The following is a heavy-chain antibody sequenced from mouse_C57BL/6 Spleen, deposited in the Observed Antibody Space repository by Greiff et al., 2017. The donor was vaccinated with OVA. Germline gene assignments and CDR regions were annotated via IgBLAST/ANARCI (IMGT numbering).Heavy chain of an antibody. CDR2: IDPETGGT. V-gene: IGHV1-15*01. CDR3: TNYYGSSDFDY. D-gene: IGHD1-1*01. Sequence: LVESGAELVRPGASVTLSCKASGYTFTDYEMHWVKQTPVHGLEWIGAIDPETGGTAYNQKFKGKAILTADKSSSTAYMELRSLTSEDSSVYYCTNYYGSSDFDYWGQCTTLTVSS. J-gene: IGHJ2*01. CDR1: GYTFTDYE.